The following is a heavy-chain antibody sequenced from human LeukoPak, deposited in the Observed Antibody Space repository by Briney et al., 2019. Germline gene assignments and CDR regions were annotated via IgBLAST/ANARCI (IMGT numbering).Heavy chain of an antibody. CDR2: IYSGGST. D-gene: IGHD3-10*01. Sequence: GGSLRLSCAASGFTVSSNYMSWVREAPGKGLEWVSVIYSGGSTYYADSVKGRFTISRDNSKNTLYLQMNSLRAEDTAVYYCARELEDCYGSGYYFDNWGQGTLVTGSS. CDR1: GFTVSSNY. J-gene: IGHJ4*02. V-gene: IGHV3-66*01. CDR3: ARELEDCYGSGYYFDN.